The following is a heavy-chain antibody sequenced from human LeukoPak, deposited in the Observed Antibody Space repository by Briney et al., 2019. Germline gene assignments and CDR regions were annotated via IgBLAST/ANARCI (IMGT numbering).Heavy chain of an antibody. Sequence: PGGSLRLSCAASGFTFSSYGMHWARQAPGKGLEWVAVIWYDGSNKYYADSVKGRFTISRDNAKNTLYLQMNSLRAEDTAVYYCAKPYGSGYYFLDNWGQGTLVTVSS. D-gene: IGHD6-19*01. CDR1: GFTFSSYG. CDR3: AKPYGSGYYFLDN. V-gene: IGHV3-33*03. CDR2: IWYDGSNK. J-gene: IGHJ4*02.